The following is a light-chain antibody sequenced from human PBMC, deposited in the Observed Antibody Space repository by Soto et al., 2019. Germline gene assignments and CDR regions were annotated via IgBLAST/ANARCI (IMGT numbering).Light chain of an antibody. CDR3: MQALQTPLT. Sequence: DIVMTQSPLSLAVTPGEPASISCRSSQSLVYSNGYNYLDWYLQKSGQSPQLLIYLGSNRASGVPDRFSGSGSGTDFTLKISRVEAEDVGVYYCMQALQTPLTFGGGTKVDIK. V-gene: IGKV2-28*01. J-gene: IGKJ4*01. CDR1: QSLVYSNGYNY. CDR2: LGS.